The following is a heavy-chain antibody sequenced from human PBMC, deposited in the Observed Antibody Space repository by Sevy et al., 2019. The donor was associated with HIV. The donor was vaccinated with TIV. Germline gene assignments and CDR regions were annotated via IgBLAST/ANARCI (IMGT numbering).Heavy chain of an antibody. Sequence: SETLSLTCTVSGGSISSSPYYWNWIRQPPGKGLEWIGSFYDTGSAYYNPSLKSRVTISVDTSKNQFSLRLSSVTAADTALYYCARHRAYCSDGSCYSPWYFNLWGRGTLVTVSS. V-gene: IGHV4-39*01. CDR2: FYDTGSA. CDR1: GGSISSSPYY. J-gene: IGHJ2*01. CDR3: ARHRAYCSDGSCYSPWYFNL. D-gene: IGHD2-15*01.